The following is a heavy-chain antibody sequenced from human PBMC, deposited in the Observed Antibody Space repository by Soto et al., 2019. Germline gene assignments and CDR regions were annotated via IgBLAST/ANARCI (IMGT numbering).Heavy chain of an antibody. CDR1: GYSFTHSW. D-gene: IGHD5-18*01. V-gene: IGHV5-51*01. CDR2: IYPGDSDT. CDR3: ARHPYIYDTAAGVFDI. J-gene: IGHJ3*02. Sequence: GESLKISCKGSGYSFTHSWIGWVRQMPGKGLEWMGIIYPGDSDTRYSPSFQGQVTISADKSISTAYLQWSSLKASDTAIYYCARHPYIYDTAAGVFDIWGQGTRVTVSS.